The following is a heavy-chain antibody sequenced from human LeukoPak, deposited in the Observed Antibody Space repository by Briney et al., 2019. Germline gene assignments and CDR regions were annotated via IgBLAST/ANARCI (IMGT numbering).Heavy chain of an antibody. CDR1: GFTFSSYW. J-gene: IGHJ3*02. CDR3: AKYFGGYFSNDAFDI. V-gene: IGHV3-7*01. CDR2: IKQDGSEK. Sequence: GGSVRLSCAASGFTFSSYWMSWVRQAPGKGLEWVANIKQDGSEKYYVDSVRGRFTISRDNAKNSLYLQMNSLRAEDTSVYYCAKYFGGYFSNDAFDIWGQGTMVTVSS. D-gene: IGHD1-26*01.